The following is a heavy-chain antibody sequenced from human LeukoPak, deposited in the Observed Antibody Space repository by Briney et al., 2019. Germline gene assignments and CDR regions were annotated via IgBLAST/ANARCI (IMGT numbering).Heavy chain of an antibody. CDR3: AGGVGIAAAGSGVDP. J-gene: IGHJ5*02. Sequence: SETLSLTCAVYGGSFSGYYWSWIRQPPGKGLEWTGEINHSGSTNYNPSLKSRVTISVDTSKNQFSLKLSSVTAADTAVYYCAGGVGIAAAGSGVDPWGQGTLVTVSS. CDR1: GGSFSGYY. D-gene: IGHD6-13*01. V-gene: IGHV4-34*01. CDR2: INHSGST.